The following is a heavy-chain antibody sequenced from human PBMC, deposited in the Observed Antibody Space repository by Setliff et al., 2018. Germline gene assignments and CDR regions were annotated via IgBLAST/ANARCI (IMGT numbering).Heavy chain of an antibody. CDR3: ARGHSSTIINWFDP. D-gene: IGHD2-2*01. J-gene: IGHJ5*02. CDR1: GGTFSSYA. Sequence: SVKVSCKASGGTFSSYAISWVRQAPGQGLEWMGGIIPIFGTANYAQKFQGRVTITADKSTSTAYMELSSLRSEDTAVYYCARGHSSTIINWFDPWGQGTLVTVSS. V-gene: IGHV1-69*06. CDR2: IIPIFGTA.